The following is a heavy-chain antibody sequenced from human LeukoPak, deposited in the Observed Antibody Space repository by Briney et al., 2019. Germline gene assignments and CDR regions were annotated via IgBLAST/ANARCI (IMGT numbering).Heavy chain of an antibody. Sequence: ASVKVSCKASGYTFTSYGISWVRQAPGQGLEWMGWISAYNGNTNYAQKLQGRVTMTTDTSTSTAYMELRSLRSDDTAVYYCAGVYRDGYNYDFDYWGQGTLVTVSS. J-gene: IGHJ4*02. CDR1: GYTFTSYG. CDR2: ISAYNGNT. CDR3: AGVYRDGYNYDFDY. V-gene: IGHV1-18*01. D-gene: IGHD5-12*01.